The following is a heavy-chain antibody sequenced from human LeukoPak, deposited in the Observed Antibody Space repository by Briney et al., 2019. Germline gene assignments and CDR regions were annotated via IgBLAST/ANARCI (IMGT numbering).Heavy chain of an antibody. CDR1: GFTFSSYG. V-gene: IGHV3-30*02. CDR2: IRYDGSNK. D-gene: IGHD6-13*01. J-gene: IGHJ5*02. CDR3: ARGAWPAAGKNWFDP. Sequence: GGSLRLSCAASGFTFSSYGMHWVRQAPGKGLEWVAFIRYDGSNKYYADSVKGRFTISRDNSKNTLYLQMNSLRAEDSAVYYCARGAWPAAGKNWFDPWGQGTLVTVSS.